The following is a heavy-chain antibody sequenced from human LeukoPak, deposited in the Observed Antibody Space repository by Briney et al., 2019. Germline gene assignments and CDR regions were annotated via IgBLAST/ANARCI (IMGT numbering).Heavy chain of an antibody. CDR1: GYTFINYG. V-gene: IGHV1-18*01. CDR3: ATELVGATTFVAEYFQH. D-gene: IGHD1-26*01. J-gene: IGHJ1*01. Sequence: ASVKVSCKASGYTFINYGITWVRQAPGQGLEWMGWISTYTGDTNYAQKLQGRVTMTEDTSTDTAYMELSSLRSEDTAVCYCATELVGATTFVAEYFQHWGQGTLVTVSS. CDR2: ISTYTGDT.